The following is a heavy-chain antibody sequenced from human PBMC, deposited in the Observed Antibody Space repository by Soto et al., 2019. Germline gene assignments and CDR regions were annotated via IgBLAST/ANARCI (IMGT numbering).Heavy chain of an antibody. CDR1: GFTFSAFG. V-gene: IGHV3-48*01. CDR2: VNGGSSGK. Sequence: EVRLVESGGGLVQPGGSLRLSCAASGFTFSAFGMNWVRQAPGKGLEWLSYVNGGSSGKDYADSVKGRFTISRDEADNSPYLQMSSRRVDYTSVYYCARDRGWAFDYWGQGTLVTGSS. CDR3: ARDRGWAFDY. D-gene: IGHD3-10*01. J-gene: IGHJ4*02.